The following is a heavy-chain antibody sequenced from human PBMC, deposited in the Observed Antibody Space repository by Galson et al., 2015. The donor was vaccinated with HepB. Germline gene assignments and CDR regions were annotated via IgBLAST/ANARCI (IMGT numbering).Heavy chain of an antibody. D-gene: IGHD6-19*01. CDR1: GGTFSSYA. Sequence: SVKVSCKASGGTFSSYAISWVRQAPGQGLEWMGGIIPIFGTANYAQKFQGRVTITADESTSTAYMELSSLRSEDTAVYYCARGRSSSGWIDAFDIWGQGTMVTVSS. J-gene: IGHJ3*02. V-gene: IGHV1-69*13. CDR2: IIPIFGTA. CDR3: ARGRSSSGWIDAFDI.